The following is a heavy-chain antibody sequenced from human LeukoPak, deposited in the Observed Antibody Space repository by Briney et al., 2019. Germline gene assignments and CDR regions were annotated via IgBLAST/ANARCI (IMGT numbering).Heavy chain of an antibody. V-gene: IGHV3-48*04. Sequence: QPGGSLRLSCAASGFTFNSYSMNWVRQAPGKGLEWVSFITSSSSIKYYVDSVKGRFTISRDNAKNSLYLQMNSLRAEDTAVYYCARVGYSYGLDYWGQGTLVAVSS. CDR3: ARVGYSYGLDY. D-gene: IGHD5-18*01. CDR2: ITSSSSIK. J-gene: IGHJ4*02. CDR1: GFTFNSYS.